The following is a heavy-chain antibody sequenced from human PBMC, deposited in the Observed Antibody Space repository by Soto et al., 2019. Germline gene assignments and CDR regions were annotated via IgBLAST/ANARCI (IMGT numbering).Heavy chain of an antibody. V-gene: IGHV1-18*01. CDR3: ARDQRVSSSVAAAGTAIDY. J-gene: IGHJ4*02. CDR2: ISAYNGNT. D-gene: IGHD6-13*01. Sequence: ASVKVSCKASGYTFTSYGISWVRQAPGQGLEWMGWISAYNGNTNYAQKLQGRVTMTTDTSTSTAYMELRSLRSDDTAVYYCARDQRVSSSVAAAGTAIDYWGQGTLVTVSS. CDR1: GYTFTSYG.